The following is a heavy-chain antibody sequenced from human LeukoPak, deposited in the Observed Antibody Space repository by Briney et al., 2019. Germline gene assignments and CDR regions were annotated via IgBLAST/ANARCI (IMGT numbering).Heavy chain of an antibody. CDR2: IYSSGNT. V-gene: IGHV4-61*01. D-gene: IGHD2-2*01. CDR3: AREVPGLVSSSWFDF. CDR1: GASINSGSYY. Sequence: SETLSLTCTVSGASINSGSYYWSWIRQPPGKGLEWIGYIYSSGNTDYNPSLKSRVTISLDTSKNDFSLNLNSVTAADTAVYYCAREVPGLVSSSWFDFWGQGTLVTVSS. J-gene: IGHJ5*01.